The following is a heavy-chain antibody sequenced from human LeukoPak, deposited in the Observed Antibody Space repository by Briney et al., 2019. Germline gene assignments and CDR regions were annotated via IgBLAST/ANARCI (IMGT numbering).Heavy chain of an antibody. J-gene: IGHJ5*02. Sequence: ASVKVSCKASGGTFSSYAISWVRQAPGQGLEWMGIINPSGGSTSYAQKLQGRVTMTRDTPTSSVYMELSSLRSEDAAVYYCARDRRWMYNWFDPWGQGTLVTVSS. V-gene: IGHV1-46*01. CDR1: GGTFSSYA. D-gene: IGHD4-23*01. CDR3: ARDRRWMYNWFDP. CDR2: INPSGGST.